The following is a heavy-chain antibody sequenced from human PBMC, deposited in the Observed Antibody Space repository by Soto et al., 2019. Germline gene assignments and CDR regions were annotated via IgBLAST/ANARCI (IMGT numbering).Heavy chain of an antibody. CDR3: ARDGSGVYSSSHYAFDI. CDR2: IYYSGST. V-gene: IGHV4-39*07. D-gene: IGHD6-6*01. Sequence: SETLSLTCTVSGGSISSSSYYWGWIRQPPGKGLEWIGSIYYSGSTYYNPSLKSRVTISVDTSKNQFSLKLSSVTAADTAVYYCARDGSGVYSSSHYAFDIWGQGTMVTVSS. J-gene: IGHJ3*02. CDR1: GGSISSSSYY.